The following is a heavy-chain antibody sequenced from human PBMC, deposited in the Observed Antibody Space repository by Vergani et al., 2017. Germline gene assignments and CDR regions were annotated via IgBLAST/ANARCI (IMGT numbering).Heavy chain of an antibody. CDR1: GFTFSSYA. CDR3: ARGHWDGSFDY. Sequence: QVQLVESGGGVVQPGRSLRLSCAASGFTFSSYAISWVRQAPGQGLEWMGGIIPIFGTANYAQKFQGRVTITADESTSTAYMELSSLRSEDTAVYYCARGHWDGSFDYWGQGTLVTVSS. CDR2: IIPIFGTA. D-gene: IGHD1-26*01. J-gene: IGHJ4*02. V-gene: IGHV1-69*01.